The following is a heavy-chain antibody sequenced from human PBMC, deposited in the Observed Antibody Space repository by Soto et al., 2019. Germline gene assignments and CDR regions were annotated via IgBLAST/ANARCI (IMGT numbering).Heavy chain of an antibody. J-gene: IGHJ4*02. CDR3: AHGRDLLADY. CDR1: GFSLSTSGVG. V-gene: IGHV2-5*02. CDR2: IYWDDDK. D-gene: IGHD2-15*01. Sequence: QITLKESGPTLVKPTETLTLTCTFSGFSLSTSGVGVNWIRQPPGKALEWLALIYWDDDKRYSPSLRSRLTITKDSSKNQVVLTMSNIDPVDTAIYYCAHGRDLLADYWGQGTLVTVSS.